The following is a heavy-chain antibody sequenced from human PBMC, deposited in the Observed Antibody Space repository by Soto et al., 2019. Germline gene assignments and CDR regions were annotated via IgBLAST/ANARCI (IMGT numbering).Heavy chain of an antibody. CDR3: ARTTVTTRPLILDY. CDR1: GGSISSSSYY. Sequence: SETLSLTCTVSGGSISSSSYYWGWIRQPPGKGLEWIGSIYYSGSTYYNPSLKSRVTISVDTSKNQFSLKLSSVTAADTAVYYCARTTVTTRPLILDYWGQGTLVTVSS. V-gene: IGHV4-39*07. CDR2: IYYSGST. D-gene: IGHD4-17*01. J-gene: IGHJ4*02.